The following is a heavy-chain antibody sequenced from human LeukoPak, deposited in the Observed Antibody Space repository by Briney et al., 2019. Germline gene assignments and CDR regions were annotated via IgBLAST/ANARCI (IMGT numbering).Heavy chain of an antibody. CDR1: GGSISSYY. Sequence: PSETLSLTCTVSGGSISSYYWSWIRQPAGKGLEWIGRIYTSGSTNYNPSLKSRVTMSVDTSKNQFSLKLSSVTAADTAVYYCARDLGAWTGTLNYHMDVWGKGTTVTVSS. CDR2: IYTSGST. CDR3: ARDLGAWTGTLNYHMDV. D-gene: IGHD1-1*01. J-gene: IGHJ6*03. V-gene: IGHV4-4*07.